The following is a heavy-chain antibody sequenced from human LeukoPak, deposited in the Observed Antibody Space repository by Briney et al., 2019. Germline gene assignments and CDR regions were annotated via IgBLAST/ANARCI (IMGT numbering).Heavy chain of an antibody. V-gene: IGHV1-69*06. Sequence: SVKVSCKASGGAFSSYAISWVRQAPGQGLEWMGGIIPIFGTANYAQKFQGRVTITADKSTSTAYMELSSLRSEDTAVYYCASSLLGYCSSTSCYSGFDPWGQGTLVTVSS. J-gene: IGHJ5*02. CDR1: GGAFSSYA. CDR3: ASSLLGYCSSTSCYSGFDP. CDR2: IIPIFGTA. D-gene: IGHD2-2*02.